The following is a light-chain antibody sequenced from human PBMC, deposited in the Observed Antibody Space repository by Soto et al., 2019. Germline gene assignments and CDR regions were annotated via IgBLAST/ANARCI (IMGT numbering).Light chain of an antibody. V-gene: IGKV3-20*01. CDR1: QSVDSSH. J-gene: IGKJ1*01. CDR2: GAS. Sequence: EIVLTQSPGTLSLSPGERATLSCRASQSVDSSHLVWYQQKPGQAPRLLIFGASRRPTGIPDRVSGSGSGTDFTLTISGLEPEDFAVYYCQHYGSSSWTFGQGTKVEIE. CDR3: QHYGSSSWT.